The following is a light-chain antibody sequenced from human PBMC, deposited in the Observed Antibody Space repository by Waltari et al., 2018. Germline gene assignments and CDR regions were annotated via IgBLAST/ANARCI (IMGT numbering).Light chain of an antibody. Sequence: EIVLTQSPGTLSLSPGERAKLSCRASQSVTSIYLAWYQQKPGQAPRPLIYGASNRATGIPDRFSGSGSGIDFTLTISRLEPDDSAMYYCQQYGSSPPIPFGQGTRLDIK. CDR2: GAS. V-gene: IGKV3-20*01. J-gene: IGKJ5*01. CDR1: QSVTSIY. CDR3: QQYGSSPPIP.